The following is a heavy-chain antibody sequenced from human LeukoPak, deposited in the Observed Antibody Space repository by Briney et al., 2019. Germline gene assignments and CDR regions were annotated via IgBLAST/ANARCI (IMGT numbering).Heavy chain of an antibody. CDR3: ARVLAVAGRPYFDY. CDR2: IYHSGST. CDR1: GGSISSGNW. Sequence: SGTLSLTCAVSGGSISSGNWWSWVRQPPGKGLEWIGEIYHSGSTNYNPSLKSRVTISVDKSKNQFSLKLSSVTAADTAVYYCARVLAVAGRPYFDYWGQGTLVTVSS. V-gene: IGHV4-4*02. D-gene: IGHD6-19*01. J-gene: IGHJ4*02.